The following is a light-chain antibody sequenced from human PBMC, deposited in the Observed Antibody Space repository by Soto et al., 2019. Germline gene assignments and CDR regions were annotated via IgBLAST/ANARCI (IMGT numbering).Light chain of an antibody. CDR3: SSYAGSNNFVV. CDR1: SSDVGGYNY. J-gene: IGLJ3*02. CDR2: EVS. V-gene: IGLV2-8*01. Sequence: QSALTQPPSASGSPGQSVTISCTGTSSDVGGYNYVSWYQQHPGKVPKLIIYEVSKRPSGVPDRFSGSKSGNTASLTVSGLQAEDEADYYCSSYAGSNNFVVFGGGTKLTVL.